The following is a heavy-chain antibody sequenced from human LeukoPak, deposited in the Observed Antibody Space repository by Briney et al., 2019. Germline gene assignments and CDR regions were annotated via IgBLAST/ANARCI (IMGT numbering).Heavy chain of an antibody. Sequence: PGGSLRLSCAASGFAFSSYNMNWVRQAPGKGLEWVSSISNTGSYIYYADSVKGRFTISRDNAKNSLYLQMNSLRAEDTAVYYYATHGYNSLDYWGQGTLVTVSS. CDR2: ISNTGSYI. V-gene: IGHV3-21*01. CDR1: GFAFSSYN. J-gene: IGHJ4*02. CDR3: ATHGYNSLDY. D-gene: IGHD5-24*01.